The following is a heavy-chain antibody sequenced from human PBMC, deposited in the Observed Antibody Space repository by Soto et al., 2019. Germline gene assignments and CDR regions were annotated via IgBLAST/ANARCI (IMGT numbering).Heavy chain of an antibody. CDR3: ARVSIATPGRGIDH. Sequence: EVQLVESGGGLVQPGGSLRLSCAASGFTFSGFWMHWVRQAPGKGLVWVSRIHSNGIETTYADSVQGRVTISRDNAKNTLYLQMNSLRAEDTAVYYCARVSIATPGRGIDHWGQGTLVTVSS. V-gene: IGHV3-74*01. CDR1: GFTFSGFW. CDR2: IHSNGIET. D-gene: IGHD1-26*01. J-gene: IGHJ5*02.